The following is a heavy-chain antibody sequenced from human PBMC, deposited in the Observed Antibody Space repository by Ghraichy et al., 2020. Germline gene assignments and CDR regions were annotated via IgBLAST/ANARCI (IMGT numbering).Heavy chain of an antibody. V-gene: IGHV4-59*01. Sequence: ESLSLTCTVSGGSISSYYWSWIRQPPGKGLEWIGYIYYSGSTNYNPSLKSRVTISVDTSKNQFSLKLSSVTAADTAVYYCARLSRYFDWSSMDVWGQGTTVTVSS. CDR2: IYYSGST. J-gene: IGHJ6*02. CDR3: ARLSRYFDWSSMDV. CDR1: GGSISSYY. D-gene: IGHD3-9*01.